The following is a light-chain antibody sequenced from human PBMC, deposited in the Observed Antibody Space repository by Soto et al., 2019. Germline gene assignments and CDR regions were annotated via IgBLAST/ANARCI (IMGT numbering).Light chain of an antibody. CDR1: QGIGNN. CDR3: LQAYMYPWM. J-gene: IGKJ1*01. V-gene: IGKV1-6*01. Sequence: AIQVTQSPSSLSASVGDRVTISCRASQGIGNNLGWYQQKPGKAPKLLIYEASTLQTGVASRFSGSGSGTDFTLTISSLQPEDFATYYCLQAYMYPWMFGQGTKVEVK. CDR2: EAS.